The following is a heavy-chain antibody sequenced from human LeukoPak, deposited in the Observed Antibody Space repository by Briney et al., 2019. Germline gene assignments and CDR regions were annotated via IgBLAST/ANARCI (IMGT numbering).Heavy chain of an antibody. CDR1: DASVYSGDYY. CDR3: ARRGVYGSENYFEY. Sequence: SETLSLTCSVVDASVYSGDYYWAWIRQPPGKSLEYIGSIFYTGSTYDNPSLTGRISMSVDTSKNQFSLNLASVTATDTAVYYCARRGVYGSENYFEYWGRGVLVIVSS. V-gene: IGHV4-39*01. J-gene: IGHJ4*02. D-gene: IGHD3-10*01. CDR2: IFYTGST.